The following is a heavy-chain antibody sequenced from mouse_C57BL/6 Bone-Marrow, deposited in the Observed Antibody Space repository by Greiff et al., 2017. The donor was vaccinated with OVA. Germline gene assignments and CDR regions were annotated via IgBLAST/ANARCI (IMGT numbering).Heavy chain of an antibody. CDR1: GYTFTSYG. CDR3: ARLYGSYSWFAY. D-gene: IGHD2-3*01. V-gene: IGHV1-81*01. Sequence: VQLQQSGAELARPGASVKLSCKASGYTFTSYGISWVKQRTGQGLEWIGEIYPRSGNTYYNEKFKGKATLTADKSSSTAYMELRSLTSEDSAVYFCARLYGSYSWFAYWGQGTLVTVSA. J-gene: IGHJ3*01. CDR2: IYPRSGNT.